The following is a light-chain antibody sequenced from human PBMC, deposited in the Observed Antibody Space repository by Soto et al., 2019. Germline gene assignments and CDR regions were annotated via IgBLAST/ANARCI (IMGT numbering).Light chain of an antibody. CDR3: KKYNAWPLR. CDR2: GAS. CDR1: QSVSSN. V-gene: IGKV3-15*01. J-gene: IGKJ1*01. Sequence: EIVMTQSPDTLSVSPGKRVMLSCRASQSVSSNLAWYQQNPGQAPRLLIYGASTRATGFPDRVSGSGSGAEFTLTISILKDCSCAVYRCKKYNAWPLRVGQGTKVDIK.